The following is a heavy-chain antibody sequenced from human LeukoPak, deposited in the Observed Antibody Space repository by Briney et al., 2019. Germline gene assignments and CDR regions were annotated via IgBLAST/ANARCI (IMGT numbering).Heavy chain of an antibody. CDR3: ARSNCGGDCGWFDP. Sequence: SVKVSCKASGYSFTSYGINWVRQAPGQGLEWMGRIIPILGIANYAQKFQGRVTITADKSTSTAYMELSSLRSEDTAVYYCARSNCGGDCGWFDPWGQGTLVTVSS. CDR1: GYSFTSYG. CDR2: IIPILGIA. V-gene: IGHV1-69*04. J-gene: IGHJ5*02. D-gene: IGHD2-21*02.